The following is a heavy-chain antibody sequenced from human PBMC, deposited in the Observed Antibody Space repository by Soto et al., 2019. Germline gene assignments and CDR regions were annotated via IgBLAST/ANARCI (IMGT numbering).Heavy chain of an antibody. CDR1: GFSLSTSGVG. J-gene: IGHJ4*02. D-gene: IGHD3-3*01. CDR3: AHQNTYYDFWSGYYPTYYFDY. CDR2: IYWNDDK. Sequence: QITLKESGPTLVNPTQTLTLTCTFSGFSLSTSGVGVGWIRQPPGKALEWLALIYWNDDKRYSPSLKSRLTITKDTSKNQVVLTMTNMDPVDTATYYCAHQNTYYDFWSGYYPTYYFDYWGQGTLVTVSS. V-gene: IGHV2-5*01.